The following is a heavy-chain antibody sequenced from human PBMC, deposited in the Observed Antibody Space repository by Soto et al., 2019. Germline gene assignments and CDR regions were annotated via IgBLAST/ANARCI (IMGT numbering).Heavy chain of an antibody. V-gene: IGHV3-33*01. CDR1: EFTFSRHG. J-gene: IGHJ6*03. D-gene: IGHD3-10*01. CDR3: ARESTFVENNHNYMDV. Sequence: QVQQVESGGGVVQPGGSLRLSCAASEFTFSRHGTHWVRQAPGKGLQWVGVIWADGSNERYADSAKGRFTISRDNSKNTLYLQMNTQRAEDTAVYYCARESTFVENNHNYMDVWGTGITVTVSS. CDR2: IWADGSNE.